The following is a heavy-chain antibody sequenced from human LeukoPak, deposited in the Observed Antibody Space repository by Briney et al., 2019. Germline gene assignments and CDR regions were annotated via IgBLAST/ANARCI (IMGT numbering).Heavy chain of an antibody. CDR3: AREVVPQWAYGSGSYSDY. D-gene: IGHD3-10*01. V-gene: IGHV4-61*09. CDR1: GGSISSGFYY. Sequence: PSETLSLTCTVSGGSISSGFYYWNWIRQPAGKGLEWIGHISTTGSTNYNPSLKSRVTISVDTSKNQFSLKLSSVTAADTAVYYCAREVVPQWAYGSGSYSDYWGQGTLVTVSS. CDR2: ISTTGST. J-gene: IGHJ4*02.